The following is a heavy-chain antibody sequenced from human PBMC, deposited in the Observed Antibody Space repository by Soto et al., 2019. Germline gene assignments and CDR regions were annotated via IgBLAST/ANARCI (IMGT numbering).Heavy chain of an antibody. J-gene: IGHJ4*02. V-gene: IGHV1-3*01. D-gene: IGHD3-16*01. CDR3: ATEGAHYAPFDL. CDR1: GYTFTDFA. Sequence: QAQLVQSGAEAKQPGASVRVSCKASGYTFTDFALHWVRQAPGQGLEWMGWINVGNGNTGYSRKFQGRVTNDRDMSATTAYIELTSLTSEDTAIYVYATEGAHYAPFDLWGQGTLVTVSS. CDR2: INVGNGNT.